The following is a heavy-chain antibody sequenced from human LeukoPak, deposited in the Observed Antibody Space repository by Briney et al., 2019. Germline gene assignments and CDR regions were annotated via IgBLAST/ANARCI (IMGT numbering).Heavy chain of an antibody. CDR3: ATPAPYILVVPGADY. V-gene: IGHV3-23*01. J-gene: IGHJ4*02. Sequence: PGGSLRLSCAASGFTFSTYAMSWVRQAPGKGLEWVSAISGSDHSTYYADSVKGRFTISRDNSKNTLYLHMNSLRAEDTAVYYCATPAPYILVVPGADYWGQGTLVTVSS. CDR2: ISGSDHST. CDR1: GFTFSTYA. D-gene: IGHD2-2*01.